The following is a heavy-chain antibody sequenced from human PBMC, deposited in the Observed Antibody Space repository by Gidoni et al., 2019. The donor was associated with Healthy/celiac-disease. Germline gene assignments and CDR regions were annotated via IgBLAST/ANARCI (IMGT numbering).Heavy chain of an antibody. V-gene: IGHV5-51*03. CDR3: ARPTPAYYYDSSGFHGAFDI. J-gene: IGHJ3*02. CDR2: IYPGDSDT. Sequence: EVQLVQSGAEVKKPGESLKISCKGSVYSSTCYWIGRVREMPGKGLEWMGIIYPGDSDTRYSPSFQGQVTISADKSISTAYLQWSSLKASDTAMYYCARPTPAYYYDSSGFHGAFDIWGQGTMVTVSS. CDR1: VYSSTCYW. D-gene: IGHD3-22*01.